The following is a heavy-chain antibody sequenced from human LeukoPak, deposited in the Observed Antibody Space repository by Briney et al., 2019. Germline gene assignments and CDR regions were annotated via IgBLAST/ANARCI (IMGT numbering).Heavy chain of an antibody. Sequence: PGGSLRLSCAASGFTFSSYSMNWVRQAPGKGLEWVSSISSSSSYIYYADSVKGRFTISRDNAKNSLYLQMNSLRAEDMAVYYCARVTGGYSTTDYWGQGTLVTVSS. CDR1: GFTFSSYS. J-gene: IGHJ4*02. CDR2: ISSSSSYI. V-gene: IGHV3-21*01. D-gene: IGHD6-13*01. CDR3: ARVTGGYSTTDY.